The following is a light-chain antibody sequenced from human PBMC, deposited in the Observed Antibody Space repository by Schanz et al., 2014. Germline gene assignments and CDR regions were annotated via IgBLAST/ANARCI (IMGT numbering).Light chain of an antibody. Sequence: DIVLTQSPDTLSSSPGERATLSCRTSRSISSSYLAWYQQKPGQAPRLLIYGASRRATGIPDRFSGSGSGTEFTLTISRLEPEDFAVFYCQQFGKLPWTFGQGTKVEIK. V-gene: IGKV3-20*01. J-gene: IGKJ1*01. CDR3: QQFGKLPWT. CDR1: RSISSSY. CDR2: GAS.